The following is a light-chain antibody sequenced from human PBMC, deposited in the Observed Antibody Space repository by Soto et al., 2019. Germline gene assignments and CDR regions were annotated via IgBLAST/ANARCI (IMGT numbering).Light chain of an antibody. Sequence: QSALTQPPSASGSPGQSVTISCTGSSSDVGAYDFVSWYQQHPGKAPKLMIYEVTKRPSGVPDRFSGSKSGNTAYLTVSGLQAEDEADYYCSSYAGSNNLGFGGGTKLTVL. CDR2: EVT. CDR1: SSDVGAYDF. J-gene: IGLJ2*01. V-gene: IGLV2-8*01. CDR3: SSYAGSNNLG.